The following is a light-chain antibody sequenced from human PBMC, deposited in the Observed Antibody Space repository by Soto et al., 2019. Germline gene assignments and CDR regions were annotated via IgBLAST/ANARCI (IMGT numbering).Light chain of an antibody. J-gene: IGLJ2*01. Sequence: QSALTQPASVSGSPGQSITISCTGTSSDVGGYNYVSWYQQHPGKAPKLMIYDVSNRPSGVSNRFSGSKSGNTASLTISGLQDEDEADYYCRSYTSRFLFCGGTKVTVL. CDR2: DVS. V-gene: IGLV2-14*01. CDR3: RSYTSRFL. CDR1: SSDVGGYNY.